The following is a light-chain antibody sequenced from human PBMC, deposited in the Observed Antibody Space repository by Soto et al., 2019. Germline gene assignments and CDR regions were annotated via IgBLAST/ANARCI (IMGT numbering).Light chain of an antibody. V-gene: IGLV2-14*01. J-gene: IGLJ2*01. CDR1: SSDVGGYNH. CDR2: EVS. CDR3: SSYTSITTLGV. Sequence: QSALTQPASVSGSPGQSITISCTGTSSDVGGYNHVSWYQQHPGKAPKLMIHEVSNRPSGVSNRSSGSKSGNTASLTISGLQAEDEADYYCSSYTSITTLGVFGGGTKLTVL.